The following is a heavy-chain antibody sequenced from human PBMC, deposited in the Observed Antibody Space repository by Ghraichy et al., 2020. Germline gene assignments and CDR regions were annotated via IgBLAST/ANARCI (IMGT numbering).Heavy chain of an antibody. CDR3: ASRVDVYSSAY. CDR2: IHYSGTT. D-gene: IGHD3-22*01. V-gene: IGHV4-39*01. CDR1: GGSISSSSYY. J-gene: IGHJ4*02. Sequence: SETLSLTCTVSGGSISSSSYYWGWIRQPPGKGLEWIASIHYSGTTYYNPSLKSRVTISVDTSKNQFSLRLSSVTAADTAVYYCASRVDVYSSAYWGQGTLVTVSS.